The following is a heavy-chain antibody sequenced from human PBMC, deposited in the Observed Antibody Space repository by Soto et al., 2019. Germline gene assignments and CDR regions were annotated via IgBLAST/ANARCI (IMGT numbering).Heavy chain of an antibody. CDR1: GFTFRNYA. J-gene: IGHJ6*02. CDR3: ARDRRWLRSGSYYYAMDV. V-gene: IGHV3-30-3*01. CDR2: ISFDGDNQ. Sequence: QVQLVESGGGVVRPGRSLRLSCVASGFTFRNYAMHWVRQAPGKGLEWVAVISFDGDNQDSADSVKGRFTISRDNSKNRLYLQMNSLRAEDTALYYCARDRRWLRSGSYYYAMDVWGQGPTVTVSS. D-gene: IGHD5-12*01.